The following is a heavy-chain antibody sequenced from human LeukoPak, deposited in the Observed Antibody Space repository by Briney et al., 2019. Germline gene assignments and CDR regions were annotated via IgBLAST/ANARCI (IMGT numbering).Heavy chain of an antibody. CDR3: AKPRSGYYYFWDY. V-gene: IGHV3-53*01. J-gene: IGHJ4*02. D-gene: IGHD3-22*01. CDR1: GFTVSSNY. CDR2: IYSGGTT. Sequence: GGSLRLSCAASGFTVSSNYMSVLHDARGEGLEGVSVIYSGGTTYYADSVKGRFTISRDNSKNTLYLQMNSLRAEDTAVYYCAKPRSGYYYFWDYWGQGTLVTVSS.